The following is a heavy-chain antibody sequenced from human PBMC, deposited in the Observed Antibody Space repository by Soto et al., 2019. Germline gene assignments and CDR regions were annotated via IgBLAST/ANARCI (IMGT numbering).Heavy chain of an antibody. D-gene: IGHD2-21*02. V-gene: IGHV3-23*01. Sequence: PGGSLRLSCAASGFTFSSYAMSWVRQAPGKGLEWVSAISGSGGSTYYADSVKGRFTISRDNSKNTLYLQMNSLRAEDTAVYYCAKDCFASGDCPPVGLGYFDYWGQGTLVTVSS. CDR2: ISGSGGST. CDR3: AKDCFASGDCPPVGLGYFDY. CDR1: GFTFSSYA. J-gene: IGHJ4*02.